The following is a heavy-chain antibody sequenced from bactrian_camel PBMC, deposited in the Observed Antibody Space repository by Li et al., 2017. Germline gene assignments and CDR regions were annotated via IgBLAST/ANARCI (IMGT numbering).Heavy chain of an antibody. CDR3: AKGTYHTYDYGEYNY. Sequence: VQLVESGGGLVQPGGSLRLSCAASGFTFSSYAMSWIRQAPGKGLEWVAAINGNTGATDYSDSAKGRFTISRDNAKNTVFLQLNSLNTEDMAMYYCAKGTYHTYDYGEYNYWGQGTQVTVS. CDR1: GFTFSSYA. J-gene: IGHJ4*01. D-gene: IGHD4*01. V-gene: IGHV3S40*01. CDR2: INGNTGAT.